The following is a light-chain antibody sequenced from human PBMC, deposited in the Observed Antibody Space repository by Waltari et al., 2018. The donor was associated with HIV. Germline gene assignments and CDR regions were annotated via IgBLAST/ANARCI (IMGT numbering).Light chain of an antibody. V-gene: IGLV2-14*01. J-gene: IGLJ2*01. Sequence: QSALTQPASASGSPAQSLTISCTGTGTDHNNISWYQHHPDAAPNVIIFWVVNRPSGLANRFSGSRSGNTASLTISGLLAEDEADYFCTSYISSAIPVFGGGTKVTVL. CDR1: GTDHNN. CDR3: TSYISSAIPV. CDR2: WVV.